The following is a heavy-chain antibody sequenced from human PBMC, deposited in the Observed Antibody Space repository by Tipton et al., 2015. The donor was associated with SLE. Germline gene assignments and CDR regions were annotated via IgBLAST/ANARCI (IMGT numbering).Heavy chain of an antibody. CDR2: IYHTGST. CDR3: ARFAGHRDAFDI. CDR1: GGSISRGGYI. V-gene: IGHV4-30-2*01. J-gene: IGHJ3*02. Sequence: TLSLTCTVSGGSISRGGYIWSWIRQPPGKGLEWIGYIYHTGSTYYNPSLKSRVTISVDTSKNQFSLKLGSVTAADTAVYYCARFAGHRDAFDIWGQGTMTVSS.